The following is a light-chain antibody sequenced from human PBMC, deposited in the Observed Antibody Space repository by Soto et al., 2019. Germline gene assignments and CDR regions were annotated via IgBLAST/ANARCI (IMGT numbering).Light chain of an antibody. CDR3: QQYGGSPRT. J-gene: IGKJ1*01. CDR2: DAS. Sequence: EVVLTQSPGTLSLSPGERATLSCRAIQSISQSLAGYQQRPGQSPRLLNYDASRRATGIPDRFTGSGFGTYFTLTISRLAPEDLAVYYCQQYGGSPRTFGQGTKVELK. CDR1: QSISQS. V-gene: IGKV3-20*01.